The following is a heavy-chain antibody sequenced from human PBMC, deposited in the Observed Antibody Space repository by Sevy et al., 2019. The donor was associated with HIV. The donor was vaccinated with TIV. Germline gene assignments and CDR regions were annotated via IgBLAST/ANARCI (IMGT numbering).Heavy chain of an antibody. Sequence: GGSLRLSCATSGFIFKNYWMHWVRQVPGKGLVWVSRINGDGSSANYAESVKGRFTIYRDNAKNTLYLQMNSLRAEDTAMYYCARSPNVHRGWGQGTLVTVSS. CDR3: ARSPNVHRG. V-gene: IGHV3-74*01. J-gene: IGHJ4*02. CDR2: INGDGSSA. CDR1: GFIFKNYW. D-gene: IGHD3-10*01.